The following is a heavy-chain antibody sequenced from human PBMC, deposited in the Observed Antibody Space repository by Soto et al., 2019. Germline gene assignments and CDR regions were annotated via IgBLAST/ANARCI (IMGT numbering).Heavy chain of an antibody. J-gene: IGHJ4*02. D-gene: IGHD3-22*01. Sequence: SGGGVVQPGRSLRLSCAASGFSLNDYGMHWVRQPPGKGLEWVADISYDGRNKYYTDSVRGRFTISRDISKGTLYLQMNGLRPEDTAVYYCAKSNRGAYDTPDFWGQGTPVTVSP. V-gene: IGHV3-30*18. CDR2: ISYDGRNK. CDR3: AKSNRGAYDTPDF. CDR1: GFSLNDYG.